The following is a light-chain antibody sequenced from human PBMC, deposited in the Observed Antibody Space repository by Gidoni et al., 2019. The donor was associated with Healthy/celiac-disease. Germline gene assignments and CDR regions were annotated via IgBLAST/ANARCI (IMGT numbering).Light chain of an antibody. CDR3: NSRDSSGNHIRV. V-gene: IGLV3-19*01. Sequence: SSELTQDPAVSVALGQTVRITCQGDSLRSYYASWYQQKPGQAPVLVIYGKNNRPSGIPDRFSGSSSGNTASLTITGAQAEDEAYYYCNSRDSSGNHIRVFGGGTKLTVL. CDR2: GKN. J-gene: IGLJ2*01. CDR1: SLRSYY.